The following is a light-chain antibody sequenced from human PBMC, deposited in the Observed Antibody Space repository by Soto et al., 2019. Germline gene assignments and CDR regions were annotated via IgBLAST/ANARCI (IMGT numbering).Light chain of an antibody. CDR1: SSDVGGYNS. CDR3: CSYAGTPYV. J-gene: IGLJ1*01. CDR2: DVT. V-gene: IGLV2-11*01. Sequence: QAVLTQPRSVSGSPGQSVTISCTGTSSDVGGYNSVSWYQRHPGKAPKLMIHDVTERPSGVPDRFSGSKSGNTASLTISGLQAEDEADYYCCSYAGTPYVFGTGTKLTVL.